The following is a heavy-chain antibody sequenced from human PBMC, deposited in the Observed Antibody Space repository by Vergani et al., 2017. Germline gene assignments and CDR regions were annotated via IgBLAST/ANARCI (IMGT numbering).Heavy chain of an antibody. D-gene: IGHD3-3*01. CDR1: GFTFSSYW. Sequence: EVQLVESGGGLVQPGGSLRLSCAASGFTFSSYWMHWVRQAPGKGLVWVSRINSDGSSTSYADSVKGRFTISRDNAKNSLYLQMNSLRAEDTAVYYCARDSVGIFGVAHGGFDYWGQGTLVTVSS. CDR2: INSDGSST. V-gene: IGHV3-74*01. J-gene: IGHJ4*02. CDR3: ARDSVGIFGVAHGGFDY.